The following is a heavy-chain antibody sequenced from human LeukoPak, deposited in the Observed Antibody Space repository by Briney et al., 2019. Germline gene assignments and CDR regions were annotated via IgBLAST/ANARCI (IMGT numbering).Heavy chain of an antibody. CDR3: ARDSNPGDSSGYYDAFDI. V-gene: IGHV3-7*03. Sequence: GGSLRLSCATSEFTFNNYAMTWVRQAPGKGPEWVANIKGDGSKKNLVDSVKGRFTISRDNAKNSLYLEMSSLRAEDTAVYYCARDSNPGDSSGYYDAFDIWGQGTKVTVSS. CDR1: EFTFNNYA. D-gene: IGHD3-22*01. J-gene: IGHJ3*02. CDR2: IKGDGSKK.